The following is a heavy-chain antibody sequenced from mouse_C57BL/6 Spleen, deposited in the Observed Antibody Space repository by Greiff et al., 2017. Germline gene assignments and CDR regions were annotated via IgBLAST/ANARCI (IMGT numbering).Heavy chain of an antibody. J-gene: IGHJ4*01. V-gene: IGHV1-82*01. Sequence: QVQLKESGPELVKPGASVKISCKASGYAFSSSWMNWVKQRPGKGLEWIGRIYPGDGDTNYNGKFKGKATLTADKSSSTAYMQLSSLTSEDSAVYFCARSGNRNYYAMDYWGQGTSVTVSS. CDR2: IYPGDGDT. CDR3: ARSGNRNYYAMDY. D-gene: IGHD1-3*01. CDR1: GYAFSSSW.